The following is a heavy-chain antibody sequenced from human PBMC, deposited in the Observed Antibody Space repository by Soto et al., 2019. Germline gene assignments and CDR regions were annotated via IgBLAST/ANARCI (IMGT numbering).Heavy chain of an antibody. Sequence: QVQLVESGGGVVQPGRSLRLSCAASGFTFSTYGMHWVRQAPGKGLEWVASIWNDGSNEDYADSVKGRFTISRDNFKTTVQLQMNSLGAEDTAVYHCARDGHRSSSVHYGLDVWGQGTTVTVSS. CDR2: IWNDGSNE. CDR3: ARDGHRSSSVHYGLDV. D-gene: IGHD6-6*01. J-gene: IGHJ6*02. CDR1: GFTFSTYG. V-gene: IGHV3-33*01.